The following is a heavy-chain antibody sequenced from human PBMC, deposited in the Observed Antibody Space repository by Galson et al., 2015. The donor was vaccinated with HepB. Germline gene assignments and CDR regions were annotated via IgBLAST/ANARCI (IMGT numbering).Heavy chain of an antibody. V-gene: IGHV3-49*03. CDR3: TGDRRGGYGPFDY. CDR1: GFTFGDYT. CDR2: IRSKAHGGTT. Sequence: SLRLSCAGSGFTFGDYTMSWFRQAPGKGLEWVGSIRSKAHGGTTEYVASVKGRFTISRRDSKSIAYLQISRLTTEDTAMYYCTGDRRGGYGPFDYWCQGTLVTVSS. J-gene: IGHJ4*02. D-gene: IGHD5-12*01.